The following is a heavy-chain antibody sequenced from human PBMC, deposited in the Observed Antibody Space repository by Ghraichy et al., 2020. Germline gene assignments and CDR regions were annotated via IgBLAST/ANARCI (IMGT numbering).Heavy chain of an antibody. CDR1: GFTFSSYW. J-gene: IGHJ4*02. D-gene: IGHD3-16*02. CDR2: IKQDGSEK. Sequence: GESLNISCAASGFTFSSYWMSWVRQAPGKGLEWVANIKQDGSEKYYVDSVKGRFTISRDNAKNSLYLQMNSLRAEDTAVYYCARYKITFGGVIGAFDYWGQGTLVTVSS. CDR3: ARYKITFGGVIGAFDY. V-gene: IGHV3-7*01.